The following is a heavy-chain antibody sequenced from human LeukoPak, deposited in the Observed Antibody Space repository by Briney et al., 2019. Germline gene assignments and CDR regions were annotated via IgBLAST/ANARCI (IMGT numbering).Heavy chain of an antibody. V-gene: IGHV4-61*02. D-gene: IGHD3-10*01. Sequence: SETLSLTCTVSGGSISSGAYYWSWIRQPAGKGLESIGRFYTTGSTNYNPSLKSRVTISVDTARNQFSLKLSSVTAADTAVYYCARDVYASETYYVGHWGQGILVTVSS. CDR2: FYTTGST. CDR3: ARDVYASETYYVGH. CDR1: GGSISSGAYY. J-gene: IGHJ4*02.